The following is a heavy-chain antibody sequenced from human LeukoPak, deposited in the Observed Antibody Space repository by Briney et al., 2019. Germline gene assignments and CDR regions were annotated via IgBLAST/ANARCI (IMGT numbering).Heavy chain of an antibody. Sequence: ASVKVSCKPSRYTFTSYDVNCVRQATGQGREWMGWMKPNSGITGYAQKFQGRVTMTRNTTISTAYMQLSSVRCQDPAVYYCAGGGSRKLLYWGQGTLVTVSS. V-gene: IGHV1-8*01. D-gene: IGHD1-26*01. CDR1: RYTFTSYD. CDR2: MKPNSGIT. CDR3: AGGGSRKLLY. J-gene: IGHJ4*02.